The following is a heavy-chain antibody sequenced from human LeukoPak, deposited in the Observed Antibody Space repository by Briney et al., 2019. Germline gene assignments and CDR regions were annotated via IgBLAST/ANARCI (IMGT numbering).Heavy chain of an antibody. CDR3: ARQYYDSSGSNWFDP. CDR2: IYPGDSGT. D-gene: IGHD3-22*01. CDR1: GYSFTSYC. V-gene: IGHV5-51*01. Sequence: GASLKISCKGSGYSFTSYCIGWGRQMPGKSLELMGIIYPGDSGTRYNSSFQGQVTISADKSISTAYLQWSSLKASDTAMYYCARQYYDSSGSNWFDPWGQGSMVTDS. J-gene: IGHJ5*02.